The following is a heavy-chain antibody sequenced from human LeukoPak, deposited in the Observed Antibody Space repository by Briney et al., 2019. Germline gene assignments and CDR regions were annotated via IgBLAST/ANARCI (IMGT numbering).Heavy chain of an antibody. J-gene: IGHJ4*02. CDR2: IRYDGSNK. CDR3: AKDENSPAPYYYDSNGYYFMDY. V-gene: IGHV3-30*02. CDR1: GFTFSSYG. Sequence: GGSLRLSCAASGFTFSSYGMHWVRQAPGKGLEWVAFIRYDGSNKYYADSVKGRFTISRDNSKNTLYLQMNSLRAEDTAVYYCAKDENSPAPYYYDSNGYYFMDYWGQGTLVTVSS. D-gene: IGHD3-22*01.